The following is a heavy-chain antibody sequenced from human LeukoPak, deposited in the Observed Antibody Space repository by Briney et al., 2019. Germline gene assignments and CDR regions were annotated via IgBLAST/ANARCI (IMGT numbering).Heavy chain of an antibody. CDR3: ATLGGVRFDY. Sequence: GGSLRLSCGASGFTFSDYYMSWIRQAPGKGLEWVSYISSTTSYTNSAASVKGRFTISRDNAKNSLYLQMNSLRAEDTAVYYCATLGGVRFDYWGQGTLVTVSS. CDR2: ISSTTSYT. D-gene: IGHD3-16*01. V-gene: IGHV3-11*06. J-gene: IGHJ4*02. CDR1: GFTFSDYY.